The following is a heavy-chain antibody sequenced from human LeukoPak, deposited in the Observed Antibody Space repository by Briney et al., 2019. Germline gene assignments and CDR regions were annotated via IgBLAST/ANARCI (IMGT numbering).Heavy chain of an antibody. V-gene: IGHV1-2*02. J-gene: IGHJ6*04. Sequence: ASVKVSCKASGYTFTGYFVHWVRQAPGQGLQWMGWINPNTGGTNYAQKLQGRVTMTTDTSTSTAYMELRSLTSDDTAVYYCARGGVTSVVDVWGKGTTVTISS. CDR2: INPNTGGT. D-gene: IGHD4-23*01. CDR3: ARGGVTSVVDV. CDR1: GYTFTGYF.